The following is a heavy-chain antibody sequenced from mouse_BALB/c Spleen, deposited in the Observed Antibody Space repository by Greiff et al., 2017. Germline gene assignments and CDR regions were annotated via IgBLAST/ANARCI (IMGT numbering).Heavy chain of an antibody. J-gene: IGHJ4*01. CDR3: ARQGYGNYGAMDY. CDR2: ILPGSGST. Sequence: QVQLQQSGAELMKPGASVKISCKATGYTFSSYWIEWVKQRPGHGLEWIGEILPGSGSTNYNEKFKGKATFTADTSSNTAYMQLSSLTSEDSAVYYCARQGYGNYGAMDYWGQGTSVTVSS. CDR1: GYTFSSYW. V-gene: IGHV1-9*01. D-gene: IGHD2-10*02.